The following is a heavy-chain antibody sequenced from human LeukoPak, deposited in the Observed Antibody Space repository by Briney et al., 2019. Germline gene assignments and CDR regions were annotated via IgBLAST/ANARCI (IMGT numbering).Heavy chain of an antibody. Sequence: SETLSLTCSVSGGSISNYYWSWIRQSPGKGPEWIGYIYNSGSTNYNPSLKSRVTISLDTSKKQFSLKLTSVTAADTAIYDCATEYCASSSCRFDVWGQGTLVTVSS. CDR2: IYNSGST. V-gene: IGHV4-59*01. CDR3: ATEYCASSSCRFDV. D-gene: IGHD2-2*01. CDR1: GGSISNYY. J-gene: IGHJ4*02.